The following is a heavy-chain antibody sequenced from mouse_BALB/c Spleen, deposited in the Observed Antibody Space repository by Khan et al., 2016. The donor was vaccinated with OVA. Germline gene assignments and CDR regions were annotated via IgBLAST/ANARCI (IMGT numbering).Heavy chain of an antibody. D-gene: IGHD1-1*01. J-gene: IGHJ2*01. CDR3: ARVYGGDFDY. Sequence: VQLKESGPGLVKPSQSLSLTCTVTGYSITTDYAWNWIRQFPGNKLEWMGFISYSGNTKYNPSLQSRISITRDTSKNQFFLQLKSVTTEDTARYYCARVYGGDFDYWGQGTTLTVSS. CDR2: ISYSGNT. V-gene: IGHV3-2*02. CDR1: GYSITTDYA.